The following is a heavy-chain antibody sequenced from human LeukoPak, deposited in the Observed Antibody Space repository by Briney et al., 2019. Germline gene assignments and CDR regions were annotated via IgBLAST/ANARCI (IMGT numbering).Heavy chain of an antibody. J-gene: IGHJ5*02. CDR3: ARIGSSSWPTENWFDP. Sequence: GESLKISCKGSGYSFTSYWIGWVRQMPGKGLEWMGIIYPGDSDTRYSPSFQGQVTISADKSISTAYLQWSSLKASDTAMYYCARIGSSSWPTENWFDPWGQGTLVTVSS. D-gene: IGHD6-13*01. CDR2: IYPGDSDT. V-gene: IGHV5-51*01. CDR1: GYSFTSYW.